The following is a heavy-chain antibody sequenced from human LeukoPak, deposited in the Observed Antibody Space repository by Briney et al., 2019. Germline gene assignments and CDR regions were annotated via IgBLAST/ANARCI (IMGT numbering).Heavy chain of an antibody. CDR2: MNPNSGNT. CDR3: ARGRDYGGNFDY. J-gene: IGHJ4*02. CDR1: GYTFTSYD. Sequence: ASVKVSCKASGYTFTSYDINWVRQATGQGLEWMGWMNPNSGNTGYAQKFQGRVTMTRNTSISTAYMELSSLRSEDTAVYCCARGRDYGGNFDYWGQGTLVTVSS. V-gene: IGHV1-8*01. D-gene: IGHD4-23*01.